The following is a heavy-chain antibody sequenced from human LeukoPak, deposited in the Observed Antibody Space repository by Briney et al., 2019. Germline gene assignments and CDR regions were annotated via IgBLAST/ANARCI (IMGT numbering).Heavy chain of an antibody. D-gene: IGHD1/OR15-1a*01. CDR2: INLDGSGK. J-gene: IGHJ4*02. Sequence: GGSLRLSCAASGFTFSSYWMSWVRQAPGKGLEWVADINLDGSGKYYVDSVKGRFTISRDNAKNSLNLHMNSLRAEDTAVYYCAREGTRGLFDSWGQGTLVTVSS. CDR1: GFTFSSYW. CDR3: AREGTRGLFDS. V-gene: IGHV3-7*01.